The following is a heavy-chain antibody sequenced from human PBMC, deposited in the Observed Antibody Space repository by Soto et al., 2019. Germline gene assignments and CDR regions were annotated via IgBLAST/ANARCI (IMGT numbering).Heavy chain of an antibody. CDR3: ARDPIRDCSSTSCYVNYGMDV. V-gene: IGHV4-31*03. CDR2: IYYSGST. Sequence: QVQLQESGPGLVKPSQTLSLTCTVSGGSISSGGYYWSWIRQHPGKGLEWIGYIYYSGSTYYNPSLKSRVTISVDPSKNQFSLKLSSVTAADTAVYYCARDPIRDCSSTSCYVNYGMDVWGQGTTVTVSS. CDR1: GGSISSGGYY. J-gene: IGHJ6*02. D-gene: IGHD2-2*01.